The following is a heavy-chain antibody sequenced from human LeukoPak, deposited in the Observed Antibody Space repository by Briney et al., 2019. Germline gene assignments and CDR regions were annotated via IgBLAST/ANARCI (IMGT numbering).Heavy chain of an antibody. CDR3: ARGGYSSSSVDY. CDR2: ISGSGGST. V-gene: IGHV3-23*01. CDR1: GFTFSSYA. Sequence: GGSLRLSCAASGFTFSSYAMSWVRQAPGKGLGWVSAISGSGGSTYYADSVKGRFTISRDNAKNSLYLQMNSLRGEDTAVYYCARGGYSSSSVDYWGQGTLVTVSS. D-gene: IGHD6-6*01. J-gene: IGHJ4*02.